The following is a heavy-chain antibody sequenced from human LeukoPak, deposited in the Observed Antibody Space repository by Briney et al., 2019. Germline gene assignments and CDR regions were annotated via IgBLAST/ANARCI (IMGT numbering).Heavy chain of an antibody. CDR1: GGSFRGYY. Sequence: SETLSLTCAVYGGSFRGYYWSWIRQPPGKGLEWIGEINHSGSTSCNPSFKSRVTISVDTSKNHFSLSLSSVTAADTAVCYCARFPRWFDPWGQGTLVTVFS. V-gene: IGHV4-34*01. CDR3: ARFPRWFDP. J-gene: IGHJ5*02. CDR2: INHSGST.